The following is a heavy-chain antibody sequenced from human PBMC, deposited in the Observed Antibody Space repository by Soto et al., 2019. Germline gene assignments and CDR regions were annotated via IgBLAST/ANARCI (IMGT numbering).Heavy chain of an antibody. CDR2: INPSGGST. Sequence: ASVKVSCKASGYTFTSYYMHWVRQAPGQGLEWMGIINPSGGSTSYAQKFQGRVTMTRDTSTSTVYMELSSLRSEDTAVYYCARDLVDTAMCLGQEDYYYSMDVWGKGTTVTVAS. J-gene: IGHJ6*03. CDR1: GYTFTSYY. CDR3: ARDLVDTAMCLGQEDYYYSMDV. D-gene: IGHD5-18*01. V-gene: IGHV1-46*03.